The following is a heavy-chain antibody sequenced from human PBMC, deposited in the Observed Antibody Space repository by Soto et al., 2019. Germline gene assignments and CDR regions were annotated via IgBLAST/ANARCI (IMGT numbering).Heavy chain of an antibody. V-gene: IGHV4-38-2*02. CDR1: GFSISSGYF. Sequence: PSETRSLICAVSGFSISSGYFWGWIRQPPGKGPEWLGSIYHSGTTYYNPSVKGRVTISVDTSKNQFSLKMSSVTAADTAVYYCARDSSGYYWFDPWGEGTLVTVSS. D-gene: IGHD3-22*01. CDR3: ARDSSGYYWFDP. CDR2: IYHSGTT. J-gene: IGHJ5*02.